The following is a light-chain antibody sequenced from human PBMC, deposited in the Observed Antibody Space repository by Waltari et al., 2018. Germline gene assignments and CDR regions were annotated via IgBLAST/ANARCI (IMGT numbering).Light chain of an antibody. CDR3: LQHSSYPFT. CDR1: QRISNY. CDR2: DAS. J-gene: IGKJ4*01. V-gene: IGKV1-17*03. Sequence: DIQMTQSPSAMSASVGDRVTITCRASQRISNYLVWFQQKPGKVPQRLIYDASTLQNGVPSRFSGSGSGTLFTLTIPSLQPEDFATYYCLQHSSYPFTFGGGTKVDIK.